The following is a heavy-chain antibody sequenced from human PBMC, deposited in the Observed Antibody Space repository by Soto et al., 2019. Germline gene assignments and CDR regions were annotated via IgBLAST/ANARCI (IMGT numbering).Heavy chain of an antibody. CDR1: GGSISSSSYY. D-gene: IGHD4-17*01. CDR2: IYYSGST. Sequence: SETLSLTCTVSGGSISSSSYYWGWIRQPPGKGLEWIGSIYYSGSTYYNPSLKSRVTISVDTSKNQFSLKLSSVTAADTAVYYCARPMTTVVTLDYWGQGTLVT. V-gene: IGHV4-39*01. CDR3: ARPMTTVVTLDY. J-gene: IGHJ4*02.